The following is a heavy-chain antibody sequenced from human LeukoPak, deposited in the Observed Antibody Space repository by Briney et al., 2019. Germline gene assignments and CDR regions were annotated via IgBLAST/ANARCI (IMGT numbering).Heavy chain of an antibody. CDR3: TRTEGAFDI. Sequence: SETLSLTCTVSGGSISSYYWSWIRQPPGKGLEWIGYIYYSGSTNYNPSLKSRVTISVDTSKNQFSLKLSSVTAADTAVYYCTRTEGAFDIWGQGTMVTVSS. CDR2: IYYSGST. V-gene: IGHV4-59*01. J-gene: IGHJ3*02. D-gene: IGHD1-14*01. CDR1: GGSISSYY.